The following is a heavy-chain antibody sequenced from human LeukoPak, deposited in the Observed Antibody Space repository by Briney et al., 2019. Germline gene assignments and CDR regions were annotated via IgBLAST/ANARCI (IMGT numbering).Heavy chain of an antibody. V-gene: IGHV4-34*01. J-gene: IGHJ4*02. Sequence: SETLSLTCAVYGGSFSGYYWSWIRQPPGKGLEWIGEINHSGSTNYNPSLKSRVTISVDTSKNQFSLKLSSMTAADTAVYYCARLLGESNRPLYYFDYWGQGTLVTVSS. CDR2: INHSGST. CDR1: GGSFSGYY. CDR3: ARLLGESNRPLYYFDY.